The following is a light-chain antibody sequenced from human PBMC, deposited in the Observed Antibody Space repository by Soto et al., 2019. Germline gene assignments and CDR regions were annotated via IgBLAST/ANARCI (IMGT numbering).Light chain of an antibody. Sequence: QSALTQPASVSGSPGQSITISCTGTSSDVGAYNYVSWYQQHPGTVPKLMIYDVSNRPSGVSNRFSGSKSGNTASLTISGLQAEDEADYYCSSYTSSSTLYVFGTGTKVTVL. V-gene: IGLV2-14*01. CDR2: DVS. CDR3: SSYTSSSTLYV. J-gene: IGLJ1*01. CDR1: SSDVGAYNY.